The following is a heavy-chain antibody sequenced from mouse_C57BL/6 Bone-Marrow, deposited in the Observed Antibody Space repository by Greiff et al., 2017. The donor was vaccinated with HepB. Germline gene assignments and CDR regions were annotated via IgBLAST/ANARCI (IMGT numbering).Heavy chain of an antibody. CDR2: FHPYNDDT. CDR1: GYTFTTYP. Sequence: QVQLQQSGAELVKPGASVKMSCKASGYTFTTYPIEWVKQNNGKSLEWIGNFHPYNDDTKYNEKFKGKATLTVEKSSSTVYLVLSRLTSDDSAVYYCAVTTVVAEGYAMDYWGQGTSVTVSS. J-gene: IGHJ4*01. D-gene: IGHD1-1*01. V-gene: IGHV1-47*01. CDR3: AVTTVVAEGYAMDY.